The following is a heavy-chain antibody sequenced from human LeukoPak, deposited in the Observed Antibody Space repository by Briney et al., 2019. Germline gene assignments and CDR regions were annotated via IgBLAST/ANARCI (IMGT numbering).Heavy chain of an antibody. Sequence: ASVKVSCKASGYTFSNYAMNWVRQAPGQGLEWMGWINTNTGNPTYAQGFTGRFVFSLDTSVSTAYLQISSLKAEDTAVYYCAKEGQYSSSWYLGYWGQGTLVTVSS. CDR2: INTNTGNP. D-gene: IGHD6-13*01. CDR3: AKEGQYSSSWYLGY. V-gene: IGHV7-4-1*02. CDR1: GYTFSNYA. J-gene: IGHJ4*02.